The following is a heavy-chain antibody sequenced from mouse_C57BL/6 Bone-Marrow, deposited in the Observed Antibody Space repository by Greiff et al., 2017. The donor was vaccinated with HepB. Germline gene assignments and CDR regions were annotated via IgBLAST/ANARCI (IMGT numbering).Heavy chain of an antibody. CDR2: INPSSGYT. CDR3: DFYDYNYFDY. V-gene: IGHV1-4*01. Sequence: VQLQESGAELARPGASVKMSCKASGYTFTSYTMHWVKQRPGQGLEWIGYINPSSGYTKYNQKFKDKATLTADKSSSTAYMQLSSLTSEDSAVYYCDFYDYNYFDYGGQGNTLTVTA. D-gene: IGHD2-4*01. J-gene: IGHJ2*01. CDR1: GYTFTSYT.